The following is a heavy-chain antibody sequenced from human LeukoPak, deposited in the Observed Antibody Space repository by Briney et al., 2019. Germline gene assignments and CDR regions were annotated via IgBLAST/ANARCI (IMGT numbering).Heavy chain of an antibody. CDR3: TRGCSGGSCSRDAMDV. Sequence: GESLKISCKASGYSFSSDWIAWVRQMPGKGLEWMGIIFPIDSETIYSPSFQGQVTISADKSISTAYLQWSSLKASDTAMYYCTRGCSGGSCSRDAMDVWGQGTMVTVSS. CDR2: IFPIDSET. D-gene: IGHD2-15*01. V-gene: IGHV5-51*01. J-gene: IGHJ6*02. CDR1: GYSFSSDW.